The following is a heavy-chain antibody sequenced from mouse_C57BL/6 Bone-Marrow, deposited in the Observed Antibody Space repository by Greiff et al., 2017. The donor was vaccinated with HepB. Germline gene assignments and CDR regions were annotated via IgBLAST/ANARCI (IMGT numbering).Heavy chain of an antibody. CDR3: AGAHTTEPVAY. D-gene: IGHD1-1*01. J-gene: IGHJ3*01. V-gene: IGHV1-80*01. Sequence: VQLMESGAELVKPGASVKISCKASGYAFSSYWMNWVKQRPGTGLEWIGQIYPGDGDTNYNGKFKGKATLTADKSSSTAYMQLSSLTSEDSAVYFGAGAHTTEPVAYWGQGTRVTVAA. CDR1: GYAFSSYW. CDR2: IYPGDGDT.